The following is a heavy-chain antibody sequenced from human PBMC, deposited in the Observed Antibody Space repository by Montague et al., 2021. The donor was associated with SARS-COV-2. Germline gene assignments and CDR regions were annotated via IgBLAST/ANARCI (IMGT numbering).Heavy chain of an antibody. D-gene: IGHD3-22*01. CDR3: ARGTRITMIVVVQGYGMDV. J-gene: IGHJ6*02. Sequence: SETLSLTCTVSGGSISSSSYYWGWIRQPPGKGLEWIGSIYYSGSTYYNPSLKSRVTISVDTSKNQFSLKLSSVTAADTAVYYCARGTRITMIVVVQGYGMDVWGQGTTVTVSS. CDR1: GGSISSSSYY. CDR2: IYYSGST. V-gene: IGHV4-39*07.